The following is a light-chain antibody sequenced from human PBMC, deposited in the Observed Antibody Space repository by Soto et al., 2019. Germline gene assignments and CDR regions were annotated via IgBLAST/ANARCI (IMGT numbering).Light chain of an antibody. CDR1: SSDVGGSNY. Sequence: QSALIQPASVSGSPGQSITISCTGTSSDVGGSNYVSWYQHRPRRAPKLLIYEVNYRPSGVSNRFSGSKSGNTASLTISGLQAEDEADYYCGSWDSSLSAYVFATGTKLTVL. J-gene: IGLJ1*01. V-gene: IGLV2-14*01. CDR3: GSWDSSLSAYV. CDR2: EVN.